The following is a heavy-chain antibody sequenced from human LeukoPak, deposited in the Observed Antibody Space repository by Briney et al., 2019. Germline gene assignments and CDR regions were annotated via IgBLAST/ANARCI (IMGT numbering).Heavy chain of an antibody. Sequence: SETLSLTCTVSGGSISSYYWSWIRQPPGKGLEWIGEINHSGSTNYNPSLKSRVTISVDTSKNQFSLKLSSVTAADTAVYYCARGVDIVATIKSSGCGGFDYWGQGTLVTVSS. J-gene: IGHJ4*02. CDR2: INHSGST. CDR1: GGSISSYY. CDR3: ARGVDIVATIKSSGCGGFDY. V-gene: IGHV4-34*01. D-gene: IGHD5-12*01.